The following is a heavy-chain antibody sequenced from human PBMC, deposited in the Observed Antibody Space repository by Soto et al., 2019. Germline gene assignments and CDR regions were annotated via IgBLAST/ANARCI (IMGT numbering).Heavy chain of an antibody. Sequence: EVQLVESGGGLVQPGGSLRLSCAASGFKFNSYWMTWVRQAPGKGLEWLADIKQDGSEKNYVDSVKGRFTISRDNAKNSLYLQMNRLRAEDTAVYYCASSTYYDMLTGYYKEGLDYWGQGILVTVTS. D-gene: IGHD3-9*01. CDR1: GFKFNSYW. CDR2: IKQDGSEK. J-gene: IGHJ4*02. V-gene: IGHV3-7*03. CDR3: ASSTYYDMLTGYYKEGLDY.